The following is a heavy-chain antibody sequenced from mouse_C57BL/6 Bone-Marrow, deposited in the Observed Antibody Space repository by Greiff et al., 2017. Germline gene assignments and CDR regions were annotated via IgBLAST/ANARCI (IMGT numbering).Heavy chain of an antibody. D-gene: IGHD1-1*01. Sequence: VQRVESGAELAKPGASVKLSCKASGYTFTSYWMHWVKQRPGQGLEWIGYINPSSGYTKYNQKFKDKATLTADKSSSTAYMQLSSLTYEDSAVYYCAKYYGSSYPPYWYFDVWGTGTTVTVSS. V-gene: IGHV1-7*01. CDR3: AKYYGSSYPPYWYFDV. CDR2: INPSSGYT. J-gene: IGHJ1*03. CDR1: GYTFTSYW.